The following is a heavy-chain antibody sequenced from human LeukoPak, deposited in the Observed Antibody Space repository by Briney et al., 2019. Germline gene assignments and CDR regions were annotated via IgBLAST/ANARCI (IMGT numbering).Heavy chain of an antibody. CDR2: IIPILGIA. CDR1: GGTFSSYA. Sequence: ASVKVSCKASGGTFSSYAISWVRQAPGQGLEWMGRIIPILGIANYAQKFQGRVTITADKSTSTAYMELSSLRSEDTAVYYCARGLRVWSDENFDYWGQGTLVTVSS. CDR3: ARGLRVWSDENFDY. J-gene: IGHJ4*02. V-gene: IGHV1-69*04. D-gene: IGHD2-21*01.